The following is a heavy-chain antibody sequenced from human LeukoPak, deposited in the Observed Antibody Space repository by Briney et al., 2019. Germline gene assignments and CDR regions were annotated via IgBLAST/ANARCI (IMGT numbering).Heavy chain of an antibody. Sequence: GGSLRLSCAASGFTVSSNYMSWVRQAPGKGLEWVSSIGTSTSYIYYADSVKGRFTISRDNSKNTLYLQMNSLRAEDTAVYYCARGAGSSSWYLWARGLPPGWFDPWGQGTLVTVSS. J-gene: IGHJ5*02. D-gene: IGHD6-13*01. CDR2: IGTSTSYI. V-gene: IGHV3-21*01. CDR3: ARGAGSSSWYLWARGLPPGWFDP. CDR1: GFTVSSNY.